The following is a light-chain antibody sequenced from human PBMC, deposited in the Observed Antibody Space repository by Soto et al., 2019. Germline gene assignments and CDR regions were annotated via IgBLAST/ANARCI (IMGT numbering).Light chain of an antibody. CDR2: GAS. V-gene: IGKV3-20*01. Sequence: EIVLTQSPGTLSLSPGQRATLSCRASESISRDYLAWYQQRLGQAPRLLIYGASRGATGIPDRFSGSGSGTDFTLTISRLEPDDFAIYYCQQYGGVPYTFGQGTKLEIK. J-gene: IGKJ2*01. CDR3: QQYGGVPYT. CDR1: ESISRDY.